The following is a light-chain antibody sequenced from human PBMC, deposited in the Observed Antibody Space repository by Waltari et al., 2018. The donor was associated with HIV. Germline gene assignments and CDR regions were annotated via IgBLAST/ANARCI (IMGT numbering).Light chain of an antibody. J-gene: IGLJ2*01. V-gene: IGLV4-69*01. CDR2: VNSDGSH. CDR1: SGHSTYA. CDR3: QTWGAGIVV. Sequence: QLVLTQSPSASASLGASVKPTCSLSSGHSTYAIAWHQHQPGKGPRCLMKVNSDGSHRKGDEIPDRFSGSASGPERYLTISSLQSEDEGDYYCQTWGAGIVVFGGGTKLSVL.